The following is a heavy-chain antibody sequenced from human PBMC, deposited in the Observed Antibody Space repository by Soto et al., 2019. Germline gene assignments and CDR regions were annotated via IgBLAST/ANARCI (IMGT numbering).Heavy chain of an antibody. CDR3: ARRGGGHSYYYYGMDV. V-gene: IGHV1-18*01. CDR1: GYTFTSYG. D-gene: IGHD3-16*01. J-gene: IGHJ6*02. CDR2: ISAYNGIT. Sequence: QVQLVQSGAEVKKPGASVKVSCKASGYTFTSYGISWVRQAPGQGLEWMGWISAYNGITNDAQKLQGRVTMTTDTATSTAYMELRSLRSDDTAVYYCARRGGGHSYYYYGMDVWGQGTTVTVSS.